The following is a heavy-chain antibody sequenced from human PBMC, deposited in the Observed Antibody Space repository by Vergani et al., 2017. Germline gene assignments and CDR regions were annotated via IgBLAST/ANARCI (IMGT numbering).Heavy chain of an antibody. CDR1: VASIDRVY. CDR3: ARDFGGEWYFDL. J-gene: IGHJ2*01. Sequence: VLLQEPGPGLVKPSETLSLKCSVSVASIDRVYCSWLRQSPGKGLEWIGYVFRYGNVNYNPSFNFRAAIDTSNNQLSLRLSSVTAADTAVYYCARDFGGEWYFDLWGRGTFVTVSS. D-gene: IGHD2-15*01. V-gene: IGHV4-59*01. CDR2: VFRYGNV.